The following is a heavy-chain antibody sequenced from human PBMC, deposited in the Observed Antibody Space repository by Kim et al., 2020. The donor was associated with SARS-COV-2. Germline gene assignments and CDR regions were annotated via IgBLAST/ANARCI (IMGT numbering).Heavy chain of an antibody. Sequence: ASVKVSCKASGYTFTSYYMHWVRQAPGQGLEWMGIINPSGGSTSYAQKFQGRVTMTRDTSTSTVYMELSSLRSEDTAVYYCARDSYCSGGSCYSGSYFDYWGQGTLVTVSS. CDR3: ARDSYCSGGSCYSGSYFDY. CDR1: GYTFTSYY. CDR2: INPSGGST. J-gene: IGHJ4*02. V-gene: IGHV1-46*01. D-gene: IGHD2-15*01.